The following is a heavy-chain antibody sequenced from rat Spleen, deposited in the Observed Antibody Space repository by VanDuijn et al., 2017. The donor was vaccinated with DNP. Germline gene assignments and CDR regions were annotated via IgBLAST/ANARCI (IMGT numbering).Heavy chain of an antibody. D-gene: IGHD1-1*01. V-gene: IGHV5S11*01. CDR1: EFTFSRSD. J-gene: IGHJ2*01. Sequence: EVQLVESGGGLVQPERSLKISCVASEFTFSRSDVAWVRQAPTRGLEWVASISPSGANIYYRDSVKGRFSISRDIPKSTLYLQMDSLRSEETATYYGARHGTTVVFDYWGQGVMVTVSS. CDR3: ARHGTTVVFDY. CDR2: ISPSGANI.